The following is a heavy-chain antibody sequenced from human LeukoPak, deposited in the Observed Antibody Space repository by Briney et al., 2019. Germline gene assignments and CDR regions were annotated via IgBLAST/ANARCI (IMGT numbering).Heavy chain of an antibody. J-gene: IGHJ4*02. CDR2: MYYSGST. Sequence: PSETLSHTCTVSGGSISSTSYYWGWIRQPPGKGLEWIGSMYYSGSTYYNPSLQSRVTISVDTSKNQFSLKLSSVTAADTAVYYCARLPWTVSSGWYMFDHWGQGTLVIVSS. CDR1: GGSISSTSYY. D-gene: IGHD6-19*01. V-gene: IGHV4-39*01. CDR3: ARLPWTVSSGWYMFDH.